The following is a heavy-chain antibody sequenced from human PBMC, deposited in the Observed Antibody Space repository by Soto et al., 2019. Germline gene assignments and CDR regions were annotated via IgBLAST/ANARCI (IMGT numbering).Heavy chain of an antibody. D-gene: IGHD6-19*01. V-gene: IGHV3-9*01. CDR2: ISWNSGSI. CDR1: GFTFDGYA. Sequence: SLRLSCAASGFTFDGYAMHWVRQAPGKGLEWVSGISWNSGSIGYADSVKGRFTISRDNAKNSLYLQMNSLRAEDTALYYCAKDIRPGPIAVAGIHFDYWGQGTLVTVSS. J-gene: IGHJ4*02. CDR3: AKDIRPGPIAVAGIHFDY.